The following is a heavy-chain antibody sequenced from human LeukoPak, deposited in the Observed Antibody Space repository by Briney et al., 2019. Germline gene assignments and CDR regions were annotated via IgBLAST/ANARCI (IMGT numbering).Heavy chain of an antibody. Sequence: GGSLRLSCAASGFTLSSSAMNWVRQAPGKGLEWVSAISGSGGSTYYADSVKGRFTISRDNAKNSLYLQMNSLRAEDTAVYYCARDGEGGYSGSYLDYWGQGTLVTVSS. CDR3: ARDGEGGYSGSYLDY. V-gene: IGHV3-21*01. CDR1: GFTLSSSA. J-gene: IGHJ4*02. D-gene: IGHD1-26*01. CDR2: ISGSGGST.